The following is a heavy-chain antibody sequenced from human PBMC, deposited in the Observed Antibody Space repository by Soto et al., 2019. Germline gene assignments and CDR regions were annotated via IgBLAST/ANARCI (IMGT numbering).Heavy chain of an antibody. Sequence: PSETLSLTCAVYGGSFSGYYWSWIRQPPGKGLEWIGEINHSGSTNYNPSLKSRVTISVDTSKNQFSLKLSSVTAADTAVYYCARVLYYYGSGSYPPLDYWGQGTLVTSPQ. V-gene: IGHV4-34*01. D-gene: IGHD3-10*01. CDR1: GGSFSGYY. CDR3: ARVLYYYGSGSYPPLDY. CDR2: INHSGST. J-gene: IGHJ4*02.